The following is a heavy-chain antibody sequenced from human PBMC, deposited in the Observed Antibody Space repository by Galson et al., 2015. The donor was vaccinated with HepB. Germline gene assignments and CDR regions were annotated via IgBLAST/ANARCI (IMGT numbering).Heavy chain of an antibody. V-gene: IGHV4-34*01. CDR3: APIFGDYSDFDS. CDR1: GGSFSTYF. J-gene: IGHJ4*02. Sequence: SETLSLTCAVYGGSFSTYFWSWIRQPPGKGLEWIGEITHSGRTNYNPSLKSRVTISLDTSKNQFSLRLTSMTAADTAVYYCAPIFGDYSDFDSWGQGTLVTVSS. D-gene: IGHD4-17*01. CDR2: ITHSGRT.